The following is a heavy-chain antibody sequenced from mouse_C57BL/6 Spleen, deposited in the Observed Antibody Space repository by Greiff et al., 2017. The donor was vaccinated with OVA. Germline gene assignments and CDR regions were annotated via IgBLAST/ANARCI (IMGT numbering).Heavy chain of an antibody. Sequence: QSGPGMVKPSQSLSLTCTVTGYSITSGYDWHWIRHFPGNKLEWMGYISYSGSTNYNPSLKSRISITHDTSKNHFFLKLNSVTTEDTATYYCAREGNYLYFDYWGQGTTLTVSS. CDR2: ISYSGST. D-gene: IGHD2-1*01. CDR1: GYSITSGYD. V-gene: IGHV3-1*01. CDR3: AREGNYLYFDY. J-gene: IGHJ2*01.